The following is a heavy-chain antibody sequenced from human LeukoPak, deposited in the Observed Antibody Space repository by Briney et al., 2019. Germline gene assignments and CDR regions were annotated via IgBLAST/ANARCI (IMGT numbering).Heavy chain of an antibody. V-gene: IGHV4-34*01. CDR2: INHRGST. Sequence: SETLSLTCDVYGGSFSGYYWSWIRQPPGKGLEWIGEINHRGSTNYNPSPKSRVTISVDTSKNQFSLRLSSVTAADTAVYYCARGNLWDYRRYYYYMDVWGKGTTVTVSS. CDR1: GGSFSGYY. D-gene: IGHD4-11*01. CDR3: ARGNLWDYRRYYYYMDV. J-gene: IGHJ6*03.